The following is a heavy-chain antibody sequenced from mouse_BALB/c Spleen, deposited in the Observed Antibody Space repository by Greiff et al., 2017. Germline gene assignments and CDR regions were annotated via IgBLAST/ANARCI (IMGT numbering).Heavy chain of an antibody. CDR1: GYSITSGYY. Sequence: EVKLQESGPGLVKPSQSLSLTCSVTGYSITSGYYWNWIRQFPGNKLEWMGYISYDGSNNYNPSLKNRISITRDTSKNQFFLKLNSVTTEDTATYYCARAPRYYGNYGFAYWGQGTLVTVSA. CDR2: ISYDGSN. V-gene: IGHV3-6*02. D-gene: IGHD2-1*01. J-gene: IGHJ3*01. CDR3: ARAPRYYGNYGFAY.